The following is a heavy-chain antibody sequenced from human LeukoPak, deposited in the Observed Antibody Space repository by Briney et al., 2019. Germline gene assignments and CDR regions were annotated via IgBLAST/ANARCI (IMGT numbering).Heavy chain of an antibody. V-gene: IGHV3-30*02. Sequence: GGSLRLSCAASGFSVSSNYMSWVRQAPGKGLEWVAFIRYDGSNKYCADSVKGRFTISRDNSKNTLYLQMNSLRAEDTAVYYCAKDSCLSTSCYSDYWGQGTLVTVSS. J-gene: IGHJ4*02. CDR3: AKDSCLSTSCYSDY. CDR2: IRYDGSNK. CDR1: GFSVSSNY. D-gene: IGHD2-2*02.